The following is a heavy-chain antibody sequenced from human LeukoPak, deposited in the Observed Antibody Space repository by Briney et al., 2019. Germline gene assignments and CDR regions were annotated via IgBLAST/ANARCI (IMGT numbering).Heavy chain of an antibody. V-gene: IGHV5-51*01. CDR2: IYPGDSDT. Sequence: GESLKISCKGSGYRFTNYWIGWVRQMPGKGLEWMGIIYPGDSDTRYSPSFQGQVTISADKSISTAYLQWSSLKASDTAMYYCARPFMVRGVFNWFAPGGQETLVTVSS. D-gene: IGHD3-10*01. J-gene: IGHJ5*02. CDR3: ARPFMVRGVFNWFAP. CDR1: GYRFTNYW.